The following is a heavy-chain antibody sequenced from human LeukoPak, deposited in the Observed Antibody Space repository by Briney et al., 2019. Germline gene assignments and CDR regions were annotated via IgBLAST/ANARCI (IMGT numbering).Heavy chain of an antibody. V-gene: IGHV4-59*01. D-gene: IGHD2-2*02. Sequence: SETLSLTCTVSGCSISSYYWSWIRQPPGKGLEWIGYIYYSGSNNYNSALKSQGTISAGTSTNQFALKLSSVTAADPSVYSCSRIGGIPLGFFDIWGQGTMVTVSS. J-gene: IGHJ3*02. CDR2: IYYSGSN. CDR3: SRIGGIPLGFFDI. CDR1: GCSISSYY.